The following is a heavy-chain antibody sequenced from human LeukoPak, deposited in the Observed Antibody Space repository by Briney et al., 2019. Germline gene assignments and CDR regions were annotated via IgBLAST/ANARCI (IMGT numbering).Heavy chain of an antibody. V-gene: IGHV4-59*01. CDR2: IYYSGST. CDR1: GGSISSYY. J-gene: IGHJ4*02. CDR3: ARGGIQFDY. Sequence: PSETLSLTCTVSGGSISSYYWSWVRQPPGKGLEWIGYIYYSGSTNYNPSLNSRVTISVDTSKNQFSLKLSSVTAADTAVYYCARGGIQFDYWGQGTLVTVSS.